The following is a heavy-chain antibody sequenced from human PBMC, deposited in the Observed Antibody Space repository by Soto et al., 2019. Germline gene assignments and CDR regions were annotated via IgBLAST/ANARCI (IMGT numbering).Heavy chain of an antibody. CDR1: GYTFTSYA. V-gene: IGHV1-3*01. CDR2: TNAGNGNT. CDR3: ARVLLWFGELLTPYYYGMDV. J-gene: IGHJ6*02. Sequence: VASVKVSCKASGYTFTSYAMHWVRQAPGQRLEWMGWTNAGNGNTKYSQKFQGRVTITRDTSASTAYMELSSLRSEDTAVYYCARVLLWFGELLTPYYYGMDVWGQGTTVTVSS. D-gene: IGHD3-10*01.